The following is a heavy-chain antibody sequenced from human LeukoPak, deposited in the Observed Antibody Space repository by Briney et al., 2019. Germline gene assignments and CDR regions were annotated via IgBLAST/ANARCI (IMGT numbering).Heavy chain of an antibody. CDR1: GYTFTSYY. CDR3: ARSRDYGGDSPDLAY. D-gene: IGHD4-23*01. V-gene: IGHV1-46*01. J-gene: IGHJ4*02. CDR2: INPSGGST. Sequence: GASVKVSCKASGYTFTSYYMHWVRQAPGQGLEWMGIINPSGGSTSYAQKFQGRVTMTRDMSTSTVYMELSSLRSEDTAVYYCARSRDYGGDSPDLAYWGQGTLVTVSS.